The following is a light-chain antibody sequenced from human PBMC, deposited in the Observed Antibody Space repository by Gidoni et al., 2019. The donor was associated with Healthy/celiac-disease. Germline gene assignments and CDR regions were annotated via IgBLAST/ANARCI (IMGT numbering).Light chain of an antibody. V-gene: IGLV2-23*02. CDR1: SSVVGSYNL. CDR3: CSYAGSRWV. Sequence: QSALTQPASVSGSPGQSITISCTGTSSVVGSYNLVSWYQQHPGKAPKLMIYEVSKRPSGVSNRFSGSKSGNTASLTISGLQAEDEADYYCCSYAGSRWVFGGGTKLTVL. CDR2: EVS. J-gene: IGLJ3*02.